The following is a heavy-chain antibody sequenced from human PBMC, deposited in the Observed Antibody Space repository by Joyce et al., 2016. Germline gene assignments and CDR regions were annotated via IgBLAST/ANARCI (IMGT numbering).Heavy chain of an antibody. D-gene: IGHD3-3*01. V-gene: IGHV4-59*01. CDR3: ARDLSVTIFGVARPYYMDV. CDR1: GGSIRSYH. Sequence: QVQLQESGPGLVKPSETLSLTCTVSGGSIRSYHWSWIRQPPGKGLEWIGYIYHSGGPNYHPPLKSRVTISQDTSKSQFSLRLSSVTAADTAVYYCARDLSVTIFGVARPYYMDVWGKGTTVTVSS. J-gene: IGHJ6*03. CDR2: IYHSGGP.